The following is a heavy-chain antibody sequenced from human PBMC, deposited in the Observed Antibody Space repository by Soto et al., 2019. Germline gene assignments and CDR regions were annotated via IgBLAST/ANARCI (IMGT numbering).Heavy chain of an antibody. CDR3: GRNRGYDAHDYNYTARAV. V-gene: IGHV3-21*01. J-gene: IGHJ6*04. CDR1: GFTFRTYT. CDR2: IRGFSPYT. D-gene: IGHD1-20*01. Sequence: EVQLVESGGGLVKPGGSLRLSCISSGFTFRTYTMNWVRQAPGKGLEWVSGIRGFSPYTFYAESVKGRFTISRDNAKNSLYQKMNSLGAEDTAVYYGGRNRGYDAHDYNYTARAVGAKGTTVTVPS.